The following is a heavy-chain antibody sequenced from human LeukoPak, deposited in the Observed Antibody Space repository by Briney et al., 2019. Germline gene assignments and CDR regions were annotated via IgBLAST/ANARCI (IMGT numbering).Heavy chain of an antibody. V-gene: IGHV3-7*01. CDR3: ASSSYSCSSS. J-gene: IGHJ5*02. CDR2: MNEDGSEK. Sequence: PGGSLRLSCAASGFTFTNYWMIWVRQAPGKGLEWVANMNEDGSEKYYVGSVEGRFTISRDNAKNSVFLQMNSLRADDTAMYYCASSSYSCSSSWGQGTLVTVSS. CDR1: GFTFTNYW. D-gene: IGHD6-6*01.